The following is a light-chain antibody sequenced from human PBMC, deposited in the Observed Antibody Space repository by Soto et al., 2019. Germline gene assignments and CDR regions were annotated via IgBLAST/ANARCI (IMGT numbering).Light chain of an antibody. V-gene: IGKV3-15*01. CDR2: GAS. Sequence: EIVLTQSPATLSLSPGERATLSCWSSQSVSSYLAWYQQKPGQAPRLLIYGASTRATGIPARFSGSGSGTEFTLTISSLQSEDFAVYYCQQYNNWPKWTFGQGTKVDIK. J-gene: IGKJ1*01. CDR3: QQYNNWPKWT. CDR1: QSVSSY.